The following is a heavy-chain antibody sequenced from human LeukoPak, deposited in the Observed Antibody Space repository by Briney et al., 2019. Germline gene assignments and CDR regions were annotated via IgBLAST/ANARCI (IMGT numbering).Heavy chain of an antibody. CDR1: GFTFSSYG. D-gene: IGHD3-22*01. Sequence: SGRSLRLSCAASGFTFSSYGMHWVRQAPGKGLEWVAVISYDGSNKYYADSVKGRFTISRDNSKNTLYLQMNSLRAEDTAVYYCAKDAQSTYYYDSSGYLDYWGQGTLVTVSS. J-gene: IGHJ4*02. CDR2: ISYDGSNK. CDR3: AKDAQSTYYYDSSGYLDY. V-gene: IGHV3-30*18.